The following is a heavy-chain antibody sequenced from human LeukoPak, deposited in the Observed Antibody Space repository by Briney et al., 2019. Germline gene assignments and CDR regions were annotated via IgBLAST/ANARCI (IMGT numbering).Heavy chain of an antibody. CDR3: AKGRTNIDS. Sequence: GGSLRLSCAASGFTFSSYGMSWIRQAPGKGLEWVSSISSNGGSRYYADSVKGRFTISRDNSKNTLYVQMNSLRAEDTAVYYCAKGRTNIDSWGQGTLVTVSS. CDR1: GFTFSSYG. J-gene: IGHJ4*02. V-gene: IGHV3-23*01. CDR2: ISSNGGSR. D-gene: IGHD1-14*01.